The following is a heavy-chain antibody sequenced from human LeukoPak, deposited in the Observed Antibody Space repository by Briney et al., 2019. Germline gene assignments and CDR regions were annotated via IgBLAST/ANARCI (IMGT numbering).Heavy chain of an antibody. CDR2: ISYDGSNK. Sequence: GGSLRLSCAASGFTFSNYAMHWVRQAPGKGLEWVAVISYDGSNKYYADSVKGLFAISRDNSKNTLYLQMDSLRAEDTAVYYCARVEDIVVVVASGAFDYWGQGTLVTVSS. CDR1: GFTFSNYA. J-gene: IGHJ4*02. D-gene: IGHD2-15*01. CDR3: ARVEDIVVVVASGAFDY. V-gene: IGHV3-30*09.